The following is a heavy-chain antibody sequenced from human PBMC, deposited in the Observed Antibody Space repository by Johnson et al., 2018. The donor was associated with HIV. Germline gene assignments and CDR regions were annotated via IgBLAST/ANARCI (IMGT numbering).Heavy chain of an antibody. Sequence: VQLVESGGGLVQPGGSLRLSCAASGFTVSSNYMSWVRQAPGKGLEWVSVIYSGGSTYYADSVKGRFTISRDNSKNTLYLQMNSLRAEDTALYYCAREGVGTTSDDAFDIWGQGTMVTVSS. J-gene: IGHJ3*02. CDR3: AREGVGTTSDDAFDI. V-gene: IGHV3-66*01. CDR1: GFTVSSNY. CDR2: IYSGGST. D-gene: IGHD1-26*01.